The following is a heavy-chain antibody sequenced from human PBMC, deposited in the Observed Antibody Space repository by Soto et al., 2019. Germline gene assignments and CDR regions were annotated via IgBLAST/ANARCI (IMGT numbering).Heavy chain of an antibody. V-gene: IGHV1-18*01. D-gene: IGHD3-22*01. CDR3: ARDPGYYDISGYYLEGTNWFDP. CDR1: GYTFTSYG. CDR2: INAYNGNT. J-gene: IGHJ5*02. Sequence: ASVKVSCKASGYTFTSYGINWVRQAPGQGLEWVGWINAYNGNTNYAQKLQGRVTMTTDTSTSTGYMELRSLRSDDTAVYYCARDPGYYDISGYYLEGTNWFDPWGQGTLVTVSS.